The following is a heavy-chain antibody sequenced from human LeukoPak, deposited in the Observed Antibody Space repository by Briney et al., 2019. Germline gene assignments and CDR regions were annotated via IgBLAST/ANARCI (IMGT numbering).Heavy chain of an antibody. CDR1: GGSISSYY. V-gene: IGHV4-59*01. Sequence: SETLSLTCTVSGGSISSYYWSWIRQPPAKGREWIGYIYYSGSTNYNPSLKSRVTISVDTSKNQFSLKLSSVTAADTAVYYCARFNVNTIFGGTLSYYYGMDVWGQRTTVTVSS. J-gene: IGHJ6*02. CDR2: IYYSGST. D-gene: IGHD3-3*01. CDR3: ARFNVNTIFGGTLSYYYGMDV.